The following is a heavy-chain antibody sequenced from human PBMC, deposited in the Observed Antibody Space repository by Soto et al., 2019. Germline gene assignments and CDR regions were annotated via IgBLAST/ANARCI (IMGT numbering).Heavy chain of an antibody. CDR3: ARDATVGTDGDYYYGMDV. CDR2: IYYSGST. D-gene: IGHD1-1*01. Sequence: QVQLQESGPGLVKPSQTLSLTCTFSGGSISSGGYYWSWIRQHPGKGLEWIGYIYYSGSTYYNPSLKSRVTISVETSKNQFSLKRSSVTAADTAVYYWARDATVGTDGDYYYGMDVWGQGTTVTVSS. J-gene: IGHJ6*02. CDR1: GGSISSGGYY. V-gene: IGHV4-31*03.